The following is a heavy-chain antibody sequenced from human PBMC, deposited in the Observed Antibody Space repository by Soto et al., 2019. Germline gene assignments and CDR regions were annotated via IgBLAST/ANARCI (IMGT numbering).Heavy chain of an antibody. CDR2: ISAYNGNT. CDR3: ARTPSSGYYYVSNYFDY. V-gene: IGHV1-18*01. D-gene: IGHD3-22*01. J-gene: IGHJ4*02. CDR1: GYTFTSYG. Sequence: QVQLVQSGAEVKKPGASVKVSCKASGYTFTSYGISWVRQAPGQGLEWMGWISAYNGNTNYAQKLQGRVTMTTDTSRSXXYMELRSLRSDDTAVYYCARTPSSGYYYVSNYFDYWGQGTLVTVSS.